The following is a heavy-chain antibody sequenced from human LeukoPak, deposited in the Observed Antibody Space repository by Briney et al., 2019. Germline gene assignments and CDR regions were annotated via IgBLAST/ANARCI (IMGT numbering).Heavy chain of an antibody. Sequence: ASVKVSCKASGYTFTGYYMHWVRQAPGQGLEWMGWINPNSGGTNYAQKLQGRVTMTTDTSTCTAYMELRSLRSDDTAVYYCAREEPGGWYLFDYWGQGTLVTVSS. J-gene: IGHJ4*02. CDR1: GYTFTGYY. D-gene: IGHD6-19*01. CDR2: INPNSGGT. CDR3: AREEPGGWYLFDY. V-gene: IGHV1-2*02.